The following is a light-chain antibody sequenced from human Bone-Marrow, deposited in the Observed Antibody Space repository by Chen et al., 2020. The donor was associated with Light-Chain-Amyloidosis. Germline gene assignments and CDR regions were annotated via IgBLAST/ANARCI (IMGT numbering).Light chain of an antibody. Sequence: DIQMTQSPSSLSASVGDRVTITCRASQSISIYLNWYQQKPGKAPNLLIYTSSNLQSGVPSRFSGSGSGTDFSLTISRLQPEDFATYYCQQSSSAPQTFGQGTKREIK. CDR1: QSISIY. CDR2: TSS. CDR3: QQSSSAPQT. V-gene: IGKV1-39*01. J-gene: IGKJ2*01.